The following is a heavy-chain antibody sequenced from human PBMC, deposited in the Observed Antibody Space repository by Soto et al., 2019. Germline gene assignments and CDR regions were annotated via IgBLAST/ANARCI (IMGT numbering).Heavy chain of an antibody. CDR1: GFSFSNSW. D-gene: IGHD2-15*01. CDR2: IYPGDSDT. CDR3: ARHRGWRELVSWFDP. V-gene: IGHV5-51*01. Sequence: PGESLKISCKGSGFSFSNSWIGWVRQMHGKGLEWMGVIYPGDSDTRYSPSFKGQVNISVDKSISNAELQLISLKAPDTDLYYCARHRGWRELVSWFDPWGQGTLVTVSS. J-gene: IGHJ5*02.